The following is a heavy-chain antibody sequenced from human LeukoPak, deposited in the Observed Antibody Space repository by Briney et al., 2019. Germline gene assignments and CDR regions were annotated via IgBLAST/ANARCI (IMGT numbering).Heavy chain of an antibody. Sequence: SETLSLTCTVSGGSISSGSYYWSWIRQPAGKGLEWIGRIYTSGSTNYNPSLKSRVTMSVDTSKSQFSLKLSSVTAADTAVYYCARDDGYESFDYWGQGTLVTVSP. CDR1: GGSISSGSYY. D-gene: IGHD5-12*01. J-gene: IGHJ4*02. CDR2: IYTSGST. V-gene: IGHV4-61*02. CDR3: ARDDGYESFDY.